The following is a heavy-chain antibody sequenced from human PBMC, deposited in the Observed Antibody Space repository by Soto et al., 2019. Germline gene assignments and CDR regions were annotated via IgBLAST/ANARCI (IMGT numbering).Heavy chain of an antibody. CDR3: VAVSGFAYFDL. CDR2: IYYPGSST. J-gene: IGHJ2*01. V-gene: IGHV4-39*01. CDR1: GGSINNMGYF. D-gene: IGHD3-22*01. Sequence: QLQLQESGPGLVKPSETLSLTCTVSGGSINNMGYFLVWIRQPPGKGLEWIGSIYYPGSSTYYNQSLKSRVTISVDTSKNQFSLRMNSVTAADTAVYYCVAVSGFAYFDLWGRGTLVTVSS.